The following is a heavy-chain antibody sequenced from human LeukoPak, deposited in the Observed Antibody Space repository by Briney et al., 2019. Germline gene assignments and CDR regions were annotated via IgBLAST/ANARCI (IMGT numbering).Heavy chain of an antibody. CDR3: ARDFDDYGGNSIDY. V-gene: IGHV3-33*08. D-gene: IGHD4-23*01. CDR2: IWYDGSNK. J-gene: IGHJ4*02. CDR1: GFTFSSYW. Sequence: GGSLRLSRAASGFTFSSYWMSWVRQAPGKGLEWVAVIWYDGSNKYYADSVKGRFTISRDNSKNTLYLQMNSLRAEDTAVYYCARDFDDYGGNSIDYWGQGTLVTVSS.